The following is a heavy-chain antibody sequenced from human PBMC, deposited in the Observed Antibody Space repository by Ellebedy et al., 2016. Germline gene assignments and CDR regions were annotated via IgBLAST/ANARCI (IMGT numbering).Heavy chain of an antibody. CDR1: GFTFSDYY. CDR2: ISSRSSYT. V-gene: IGHV3-11*03. CDR3: ARFLNKSESRSSLSPYYYGLDV. J-gene: IGHJ6*02. Sequence: GESLKISXAASGFTFSDYYMSWIRQAPGKGLEWVSYISSRSSYTNYADSVKGRFTISGDKAKNSLYLQMNSLRAEDTAVYYCARFLNKSESRSSLSPYYYGLDVWGQGTTDTVSS. D-gene: IGHD3-10*01.